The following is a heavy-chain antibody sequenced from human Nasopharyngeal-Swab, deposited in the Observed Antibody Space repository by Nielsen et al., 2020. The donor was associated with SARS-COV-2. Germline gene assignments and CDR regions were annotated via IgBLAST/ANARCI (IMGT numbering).Heavy chain of an antibody. J-gene: IGHJ6*02. CDR3: ARSGSPSYYYYGMDV. Sequence: GESLKISCAASGFTFSSYSMNWVRQAPGKGLEWVSSISSSSYIYYADSVKGRFTISRDNAKNSLYLQMNSLRAEDTAVYYCARSGSPSYYYYGMDVWGQGTTVTVSS. CDR2: ISSSSYI. D-gene: IGHD6-25*01. CDR1: GFTFSSYS. V-gene: IGHV3-21*01.